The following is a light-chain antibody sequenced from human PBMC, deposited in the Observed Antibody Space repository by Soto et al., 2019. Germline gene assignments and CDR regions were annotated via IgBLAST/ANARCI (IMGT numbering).Light chain of an antibody. CDR3: QQYGSPLWT. J-gene: IGKJ1*01. V-gene: IGKV3-20*01. CDR2: GAS. Sequence: EIVLTQSPGTLSLSPGERATLSCRASQSVSSSYLAWYQQKPGQAPRLLIYGASSRATGIPDRFSGSGTGTDFTLTISRLEPEDFAVYYCQQYGSPLWTFDQGTKVEIK. CDR1: QSVSSSY.